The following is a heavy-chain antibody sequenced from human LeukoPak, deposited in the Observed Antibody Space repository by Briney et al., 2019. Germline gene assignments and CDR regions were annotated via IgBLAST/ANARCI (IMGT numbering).Heavy chain of an antibody. D-gene: IGHD3-10*01. CDR2: ISYDGSNK. V-gene: IGHV3-30*18. CDR1: GFTFSSYG. Sequence: PGGSLRLSCAASGFTFSSYGMHWVRQAPGKRLEWVAVISYDGSNKYYADSVTGRFTISRDNSKNTLYLQMNSLRAEDTAVYYCAKDRSIGNTMVWGVFDYWGQGTLVTVSS. CDR3: AKDRSIGNTMVWGVFDY. J-gene: IGHJ4*02.